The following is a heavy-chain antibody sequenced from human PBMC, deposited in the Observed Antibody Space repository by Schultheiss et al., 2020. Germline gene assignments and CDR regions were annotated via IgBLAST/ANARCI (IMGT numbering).Heavy chain of an antibody. Sequence: SETLSLTCTVSGGSISSSSYYWGWIRQPPGKGLEWIGSIYYSGSTNYNPSLKSRVTISVDTSKNQFSLKLSSVTAADTAVYYCARANLDYDFWSGYYREWFDPWGQGTLVTVSS. CDR1: GGSISSSSYY. CDR2: IYYSGST. V-gene: IGHV4-39*07. CDR3: ARANLDYDFWSGYYREWFDP. J-gene: IGHJ5*02. D-gene: IGHD3-3*01.